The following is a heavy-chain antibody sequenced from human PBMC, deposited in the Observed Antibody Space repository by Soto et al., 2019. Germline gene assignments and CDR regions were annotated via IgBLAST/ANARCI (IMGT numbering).Heavy chain of an antibody. CDR2: IYYSGST. V-gene: IGHV4-30-4*01. CDR3: ARAYCGGDCYSRPDAFDI. Sequence: QVQLQESGPGLVKPSQTLSLTCTVSGGSISSGDYYWSWIRQPPGKGLEWIGYIYYSGSTYYNPSLKSRVTISVDTSKNQFSLKLSSVTAADTAVYYCARAYCGGDCYSRPDAFDIWGHGTMVTVSS. CDR1: GGSISSGDYY. D-gene: IGHD2-21*02. J-gene: IGHJ3*02.